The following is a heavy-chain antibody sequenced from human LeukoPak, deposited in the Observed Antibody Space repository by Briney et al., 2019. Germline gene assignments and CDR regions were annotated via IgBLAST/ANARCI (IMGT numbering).Heavy chain of an antibody. CDR2: IYYSGST. Sequence: SETLSLTCTVSGGSISSSSYYWGWIRQPPGKGLEWIGSIYYSGSTYYNPSLKSRVTTSVDTSKNQFSLKLSSVTAADTAVYYCARQEWLVQWGPDAFDIWGQGTMVTVSS. CDR3: ARQEWLVQWGPDAFDI. D-gene: IGHD6-19*01. V-gene: IGHV4-39*01. J-gene: IGHJ3*02. CDR1: GGSISSSSYY.